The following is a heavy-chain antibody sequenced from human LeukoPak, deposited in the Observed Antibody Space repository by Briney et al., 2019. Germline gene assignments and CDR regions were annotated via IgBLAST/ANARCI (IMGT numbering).Heavy chain of an antibody. CDR3: ARDNYYDSSGYYKGNAFDI. D-gene: IGHD3-22*01. Sequence: ASVKVSCKASGYTLTSYDINWVRQATGQGREWVGWMNPNRGNTVYAQKFQRRVTITRNTSIRTAYMELSSLRSEETAVYYCARDNYYDSSGYYKGNAFDIWGQGTMVTVSS. CDR2: MNPNRGNT. CDR1: GYTLTSYD. V-gene: IGHV1-8*03. J-gene: IGHJ3*02.